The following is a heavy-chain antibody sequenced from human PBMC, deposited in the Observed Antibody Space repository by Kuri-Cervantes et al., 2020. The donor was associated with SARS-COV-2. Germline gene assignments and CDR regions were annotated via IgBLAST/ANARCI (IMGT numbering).Heavy chain of an antibody. Sequence: LSLTCAASGFTFRSYAMSWVRQAPGKGLEWVSVIYSGGSSTYYADSVKGRFTISRDNSKNTLYLQMNSLRAEDTAVYYCAGGFAMVRSMDVWGQGTTVTVSS. V-gene: IGHV3-23*03. J-gene: IGHJ6*02. D-gene: IGHD3-10*01. CDR2: IYSGGSST. CDR1: GFTFRSYA. CDR3: AGGFAMVRSMDV.